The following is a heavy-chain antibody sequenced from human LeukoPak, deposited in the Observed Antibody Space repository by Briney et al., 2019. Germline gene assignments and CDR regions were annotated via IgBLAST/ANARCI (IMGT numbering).Heavy chain of an antibody. Sequence: EASVTVSFTASGYTFTIYYMHWVRQAPGQGGEWMGIINPSGGSTSYAQKFQGRVTMTRDMSTSTVYMELSSLRSEDTAVYYCARGGSSSWLLEIDYWGQGTLVTVSS. J-gene: IGHJ4*02. CDR2: INPSGGST. CDR1: GYTFTIYY. V-gene: IGHV1-46*01. D-gene: IGHD6-13*01. CDR3: ARGGSSSWLLEIDY.